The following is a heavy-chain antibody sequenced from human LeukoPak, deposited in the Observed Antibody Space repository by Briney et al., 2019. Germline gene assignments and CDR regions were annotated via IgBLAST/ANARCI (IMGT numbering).Heavy chain of an antibody. J-gene: IGHJ6*03. CDR3: ARSIAAAGTYYYYYYYMDV. Sequence: PGGSLRLSCAASGFTFSSYGMHWVRQAPGKGLEWVAFIRYDGSNKYYADSVKGRFTISRDNSKNTLYLQMNSLRAEDTAVYYCARSIAAAGTYYYYYYYMDVWGKGTTVTVSS. CDR1: GFTFSSYG. D-gene: IGHD6-13*01. V-gene: IGHV3-30*02. CDR2: IRYDGSNK.